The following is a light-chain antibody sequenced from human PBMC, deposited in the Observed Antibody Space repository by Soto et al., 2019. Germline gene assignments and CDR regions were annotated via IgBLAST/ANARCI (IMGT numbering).Light chain of an antibody. J-gene: IGKJ2*01. V-gene: IGKV3-20*01. CDR2: GAS. CDR1: QSVTSSY. CDR3: QQYGNPPRYT. Sequence: ESVLTQSPGTLSLSPGERATLSCRASQSVTSSYLAWYQQKPGQPPRLLIYGASSGATGIPDRFRGSGSGTDFTLTISRLEPEDFAVYYCQQYGNPPRYTFGQGTKLEIK.